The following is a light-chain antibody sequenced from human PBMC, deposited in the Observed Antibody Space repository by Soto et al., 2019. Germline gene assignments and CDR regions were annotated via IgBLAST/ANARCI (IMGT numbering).Light chain of an antibody. CDR2: GAS. V-gene: IGKV3-15*01. Sequence: EIVMTQSPATLSVSPGERATLSCRASQGVSSNLAWYQQKPGQAPRLLIYGASTRATGIPVRFSGSGSGTEFTLTISSLQSEDFAVYSCQQYNNWPPITFGQGTRLEIK. J-gene: IGKJ5*01. CDR3: QQYNNWPPIT. CDR1: QGVSSN.